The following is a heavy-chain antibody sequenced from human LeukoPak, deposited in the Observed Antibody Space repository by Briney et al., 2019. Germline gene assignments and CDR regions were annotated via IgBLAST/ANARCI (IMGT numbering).Heavy chain of an antibody. Sequence: PSETLSLTCTVSGGSISSSSYYWGWIRQPPGKGLEWIGYIYYSGSTNYNPSLKSRVTISVDTSKNQFSLKLSSVTAADTAVYYCARDSSARASLGLDYWGQGTLVTVSS. CDR2: IYYSGST. V-gene: IGHV4-61*01. J-gene: IGHJ4*02. CDR1: GGSISSSSYY. CDR3: ARDSSARASLGLDY.